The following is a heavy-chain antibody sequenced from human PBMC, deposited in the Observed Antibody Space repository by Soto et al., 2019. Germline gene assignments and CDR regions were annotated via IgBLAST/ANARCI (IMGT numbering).Heavy chain of an antibody. CDR2: ISYDGSNK. Sequence: QVQLVESGGGVVQPGRSLRLSCAASGFTFSNYAMHWVRQTPGKGLEWVAVISYDGSNKYYADSVKGRFTISRDNSKSTLYLQMNSLRAEDTAVYYCARDLRANYDFWSGSSYFDYWGQGTLVTVSS. D-gene: IGHD3-3*01. CDR3: ARDLRANYDFWSGSSYFDY. J-gene: IGHJ4*02. CDR1: GFTFSNYA. V-gene: IGHV3-30-3*01.